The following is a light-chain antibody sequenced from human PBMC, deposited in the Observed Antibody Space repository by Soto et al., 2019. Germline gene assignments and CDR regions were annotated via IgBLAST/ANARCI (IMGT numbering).Light chain of an antibody. Sequence: DIQMTQSPSCLSASVGDRVTITCRASQGIRDALGWYQQKPGKVPKRLIYSASSLQNGVPSRFSGSGSETVFTLTISSLQTEDFATYFCLQHSDYPFTFGQGTRLEI. CDR1: QGIRDA. J-gene: IGKJ2*01. CDR2: SAS. CDR3: LQHSDYPFT. V-gene: IGKV1-17*01.